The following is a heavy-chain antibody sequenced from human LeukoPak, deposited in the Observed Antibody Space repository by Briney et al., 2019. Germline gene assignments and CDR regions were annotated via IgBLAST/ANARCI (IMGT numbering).Heavy chain of an antibody. V-gene: IGHV1-18*01. D-gene: IGHD2-2*01. CDR3: ARDKAPGPYYFDY. Sequence: EASVKVSCKASGYTFTNYGITWVRQAPGEGLEWMGWISGYNGNTNYAQKSQGRVAMTTDTSTRTAYMELRSLGSDDTAVYYCARDKAPGPYYFDYWGQGTLVTVSS. CDR2: ISGYNGNT. J-gene: IGHJ4*02. CDR1: GYTFTNYG.